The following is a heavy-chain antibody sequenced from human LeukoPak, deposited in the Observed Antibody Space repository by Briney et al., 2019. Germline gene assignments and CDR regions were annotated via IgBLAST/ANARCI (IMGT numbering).Heavy chain of an antibody. Sequence: GGSLRLSCAASGFTFSSYAMHWVRQAPGKGLEWVAVISYDGSNKYYADSVKGRFTISRDNSKNTLYLQMNSLRAEDTAVYYCARDGKLGIEGFDYWGQGTLVTVSS. J-gene: IGHJ4*02. CDR2: ISYDGSNK. CDR3: ARDGKLGIEGFDY. D-gene: IGHD7-27*01. CDR1: GFTFSSYA. V-gene: IGHV3-30-3*01.